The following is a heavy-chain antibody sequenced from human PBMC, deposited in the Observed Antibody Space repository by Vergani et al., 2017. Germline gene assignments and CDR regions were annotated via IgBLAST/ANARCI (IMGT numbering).Heavy chain of an antibody. CDR1: GGSISSSNW. D-gene: IGHD3-22*01. J-gene: IGHJ1*01. CDR3: ARVGYYYDSSGYYNAEYFQH. V-gene: IGHV4-4*02. Sequence: QVQMQESGPGLVKPSGTLSLTCAVSGGSISSSNWWSWVRQPPGKGLEWIGEIYHSGSTNYNPSLQSRGTISVHKSKNQFSLKRSSVTAADTAVYYCARVGYYYDSSGYYNAEYFQHWGQGTLVTVSS. CDR2: IYHSGST.